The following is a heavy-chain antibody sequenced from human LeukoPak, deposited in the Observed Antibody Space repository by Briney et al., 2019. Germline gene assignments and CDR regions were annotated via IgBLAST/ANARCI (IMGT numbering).Heavy chain of an antibody. J-gene: IGHJ5*02. CDR1: GGSFSGYY. CDR3: ARDSGSGTFT. V-gene: IGHV4-34*01. D-gene: IGHD3-10*01. Sequence: RSSETLSLTCAVYGGSFSGYYWSWIRQPPGKGLEWIGEINHSGSTNYNPSLKSRVTISVDTSKNQFSLKLSSVTAADTAVYYCARDSGSGTFTWGQGTLVTVSS. CDR2: INHSGST.